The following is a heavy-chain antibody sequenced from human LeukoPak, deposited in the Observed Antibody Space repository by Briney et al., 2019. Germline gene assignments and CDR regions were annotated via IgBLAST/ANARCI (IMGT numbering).Heavy chain of an antibody. CDR1: GFTFDDYA. D-gene: IGHD3-10*01. CDR3: AKLTGSGSYGGGKYYFDY. Sequence: GGSLRLSCAASGFTFDDYAMHWVRQAPGKDLEWVSGISWNSGSIGYADSVKGRFTISRDNAKNSLYLQMNSLRAEDTALYYCAKLTGSGSYGGGKYYFDYWGQGTLVTVSS. V-gene: IGHV3-9*01. J-gene: IGHJ4*02. CDR2: ISWNSGSI.